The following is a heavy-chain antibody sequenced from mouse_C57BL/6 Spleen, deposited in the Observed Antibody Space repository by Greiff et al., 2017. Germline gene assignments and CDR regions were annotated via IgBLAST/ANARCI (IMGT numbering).Heavy chain of an antibody. J-gene: IGHJ3*01. CDR1: GYTFTSYW. Sequence: QVHVKQPGAELVKPGASVKLSCKASGYTFTSYWMHWVKQRPGQGLEWIGMIHPNSGSTNYNEKFKSKATLTVDKSSSTAYMQLSSLTSEDSAVYYCARRYGYDGAWFAYWGQGTLVTVSA. CDR3: ARRYGYDGAWFAY. D-gene: IGHD2-2*01. V-gene: IGHV1-64*01. CDR2: IHPNSGST.